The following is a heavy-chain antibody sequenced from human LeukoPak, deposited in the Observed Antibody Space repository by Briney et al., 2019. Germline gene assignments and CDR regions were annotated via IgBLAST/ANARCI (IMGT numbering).Heavy chain of an antibody. CDR1: GFTFSNAW. CDR3: TTVVRAAGIPY. J-gene: IGHJ4*02. D-gene: IGHD6-13*01. Sequence: PGGSLRLSCAASGFTFSNAWVSWVRQAPGKGLEWVGRIKSKTDGSTTDYAAPVKGRFTISRDDAKKTMYMQMNSLKTEDTAVYYCTTVVRAAGIPYWGQGTLVTVSS. V-gene: IGHV3-15*01. CDR2: IKSKTDGSTT.